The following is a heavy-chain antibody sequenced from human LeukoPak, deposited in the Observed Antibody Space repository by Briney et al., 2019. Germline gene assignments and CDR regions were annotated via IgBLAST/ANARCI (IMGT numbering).Heavy chain of an antibody. CDR2: IIPVLSTA. CDR1: GDTFSRYA. J-gene: IGHJ6*03. V-gene: IGHV1-69*13. D-gene: IGHD3-16*01. Sequence: SVKVSCKASGDTFSRYAISWVRQAPGQGLEWMGGIIPVLSTANYAQRFQDRVTITADESTSTTYMERSSLKSEDPAVYYCATTGGDIYYYYMDVWGKGTTVTISS. CDR3: ATTGGDIYYYYMDV.